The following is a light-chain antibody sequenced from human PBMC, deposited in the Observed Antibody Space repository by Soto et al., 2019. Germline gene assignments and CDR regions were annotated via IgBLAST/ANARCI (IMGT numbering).Light chain of an antibody. CDR1: QTVRTNY. Sequence: EIVLTQSPGTLSLSPGERATLSCRASQTVRTNYLAWFQHKPGQAPWLLIYGASSRATGIPDRFSGSGSGTDFTLTINRLEPEDFAVYSCQQYSDSPLTFGGGTKVEIK. CDR2: GAS. J-gene: IGKJ4*01. CDR3: QQYSDSPLT. V-gene: IGKV3-20*01.